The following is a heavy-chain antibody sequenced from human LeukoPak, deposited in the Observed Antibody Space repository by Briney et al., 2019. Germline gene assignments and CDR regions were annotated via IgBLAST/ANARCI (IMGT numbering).Heavy chain of an antibody. Sequence: SGGSLRLSCAASGFTFSAYSMNLVRQAPGKGLEWISYTSRSSGAIFYADSVKGRFTISGDNAKSSLYLQMNGLRAEDTAVYYCVRDHLYGFDYWGQGTLVTVSS. J-gene: IGHJ4*02. CDR3: VRDHLYGFDY. CDR1: GFTFSAYS. D-gene: IGHD4-17*01. V-gene: IGHV3-48*04. CDR2: TSRSSGAI.